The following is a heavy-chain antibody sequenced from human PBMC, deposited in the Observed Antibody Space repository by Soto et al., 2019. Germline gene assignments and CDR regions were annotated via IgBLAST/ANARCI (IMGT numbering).Heavy chain of an antibody. CDR2: ISGSGGST. J-gene: IGHJ4*02. CDR1: GFTFSSYA. CDR3: AKRVGTRWYDILTGPLDY. D-gene: IGHD3-9*01. V-gene: IGHV3-23*01. Sequence: PGGSLRLSCAASGFTFSSYAMSWVRQAPGKGLEWVSAISGSGGSTYYADSVKGRFTISRDNSKNTLYLQMNSLRAEDTAVYYCAKRVGTRWYDILTGPLDYWGQGTLVTVSS.